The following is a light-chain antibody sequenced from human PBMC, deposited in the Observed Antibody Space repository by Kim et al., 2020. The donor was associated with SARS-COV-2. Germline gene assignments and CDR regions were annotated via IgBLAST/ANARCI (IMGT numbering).Light chain of an antibody. CDR1: KLGDKY. Sequence: GSPGRTATITCSGDKLGDKYACWYQQKPGQSPVLVIYQDTKRPSGIPERFSGSNSGNTATLTISGTQAMDEADYYWQAWDSSTAVFGGGTKLTVL. J-gene: IGLJ3*02. CDR2: QDT. CDR3: QAWDSSTAV. V-gene: IGLV3-1*01.